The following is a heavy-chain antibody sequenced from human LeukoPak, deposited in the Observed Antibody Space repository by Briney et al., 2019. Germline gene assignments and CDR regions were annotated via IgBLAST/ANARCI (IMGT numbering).Heavy chain of an antibody. CDR1: GFTFSSYW. CDR3: ARAATILDAFDI. V-gene: IGHV3-74*01. CDR2: INSDGSST. D-gene: IGHD5-24*01. Sequence: GGSLRLSCAASGFTFSSYWMHWVRHAPGKGLVWVSRINSDGSSTSYADSVKGRFTISRDNAKNTLYLQMNSLRAEDTAVYYCARAATILDAFDIWGQGTMATVSS. J-gene: IGHJ3*02.